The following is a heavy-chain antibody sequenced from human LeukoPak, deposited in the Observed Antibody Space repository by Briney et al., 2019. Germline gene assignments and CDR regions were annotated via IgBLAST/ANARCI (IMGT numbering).Heavy chain of an antibody. CDR3: ARGNGATSWFDP. V-gene: IGHV4-4*09. CDR1: GGSISSYY. D-gene: IGHD1-26*01. J-gene: IGHJ5*02. CDR2: IYTSGST. Sequence: SETLSLTCTVSGGSISSYYWCWIRQPPGKGLEWIGYIYTSGSTNYNPSLKSRVTISVDTSKNQFSLKLSSVTAADTAVYYCARGNGATSWFDPWGQGTLVTVSS.